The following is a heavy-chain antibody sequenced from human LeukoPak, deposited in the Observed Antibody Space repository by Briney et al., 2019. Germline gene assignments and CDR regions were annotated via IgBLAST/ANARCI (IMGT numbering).Heavy chain of an antibody. V-gene: IGHV1-3*01. Sequence: GASVKVSCKASGYTFTSYAMHWVRQAPGQRLEWMGWINAGNGNTKYSQKFQGRVTITRDTSASTAYMELSSLRSEDTAVYYCAPIFRYSSSSIRFDYWGQGTLVTVSS. J-gene: IGHJ4*02. D-gene: IGHD6-13*01. CDR1: GYTFTSYA. CDR3: APIFRYSSSSIRFDY. CDR2: INAGNGNT.